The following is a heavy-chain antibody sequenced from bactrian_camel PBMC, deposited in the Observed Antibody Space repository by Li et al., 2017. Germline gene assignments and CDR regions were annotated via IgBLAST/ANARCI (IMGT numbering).Heavy chain of an antibody. D-gene: IGHD6*01. Sequence: HVQLVESGGGSVQAGGSLRLSCTASRYSSSSLCMGWFRQVPGKDREGVAAVDLEGTTTYADNVKGRLTVSKDNTKNTVYLQMNSLKPDDTGMYYCAARVCYYGTSIVFSSSSYTYWGQGTQVTVSS. CDR3: AARVCYYGTSIVFSSSSYTY. CDR2: VDLEGTT. V-gene: IGHV3S53*01. J-gene: IGHJ4*01. CDR1: RYSSSSLC.